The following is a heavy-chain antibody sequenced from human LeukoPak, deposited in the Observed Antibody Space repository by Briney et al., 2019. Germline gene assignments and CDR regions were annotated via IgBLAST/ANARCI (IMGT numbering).Heavy chain of an antibody. D-gene: IGHD4-17*01. Sequence: PGGSLRLSCAASRFTFSRNWMSWVRQAPGKGPEWVANIKQDGSEKYYVDSVKGRFTISRDNAKMSLYLQMNSLIAEDTAVYYCAREVYGDDYFDQWGQGTLVTVSS. V-gene: IGHV3-7*05. CDR3: AREVYGDDYFDQ. J-gene: IGHJ4*02. CDR2: IKQDGSEK. CDR1: RFTFSRNW.